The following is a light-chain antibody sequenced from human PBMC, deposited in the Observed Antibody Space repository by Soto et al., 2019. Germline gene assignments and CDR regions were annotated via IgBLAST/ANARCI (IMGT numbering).Light chain of an antibody. Sequence: PGERATLSLRASRTVDGNYFAWYQQKPGQAPRLLIYDASKRAAGIPDRYSGSGSGTDFTLTISILEPEDFAVYFCQQRTNWPPKWTFGQGTKVDIK. CDR1: RTVDGNY. CDR2: DAS. V-gene: IGKV3-11*01. J-gene: IGKJ1*01. CDR3: QQRTNWPPKWT.